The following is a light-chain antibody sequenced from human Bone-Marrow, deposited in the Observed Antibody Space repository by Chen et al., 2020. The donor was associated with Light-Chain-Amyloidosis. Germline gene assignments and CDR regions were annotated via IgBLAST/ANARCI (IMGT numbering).Light chain of an antibody. J-gene: IGKJ4*01. V-gene: IGKV3-11*01. CDR1: QSVGSY. Sequence: EFVLTQSPATLSLSPGERATLSCRASQSVGSYLAWYQKKPGQAPRLLIYDASNRAIGIPARFSGSGSGTDFTLTISSLEPEDFAVYYCQQRSNWPPALTFGGGTKVEIK. CDR3: QQRSNWPPALT. CDR2: DAS.